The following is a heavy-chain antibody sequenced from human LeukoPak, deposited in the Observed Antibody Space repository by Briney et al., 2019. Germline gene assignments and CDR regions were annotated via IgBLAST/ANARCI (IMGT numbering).Heavy chain of an antibody. D-gene: IGHD1-7*01. CDR2: IKGDGSEK. Sequence: GSLRLSCAASGFTFSTYWMSWVSQAPGKGLEWVGQIKGDGSEKYYADSVKGRFTISRDNARNSVHLQMNSLRAEDTAVYYCARDSPGTTFDHWGQGTLVTVSS. V-gene: IGHV3-7*01. CDR1: GFTFSTYW. CDR3: ARDSPGTTFDH. J-gene: IGHJ5*02.